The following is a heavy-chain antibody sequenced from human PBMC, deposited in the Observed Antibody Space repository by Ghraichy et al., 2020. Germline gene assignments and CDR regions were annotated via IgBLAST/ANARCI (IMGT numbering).Heavy chain of an antibody. Sequence: ASVKVSCKASGYTFSNYGISWVRQAPGQGPEWMGWISTYNGNANYAQNLQGRVTMTTDTSTTTAYMELRTLRSDDTAVYYCARAGYCSGGSCFSNWFDPWGQGTLVTVSS. CDR1: GYTFSNYG. V-gene: IGHV1-18*01. D-gene: IGHD2-15*01. CDR2: ISTYNGNA. J-gene: IGHJ5*02. CDR3: ARAGYCSGGSCFSNWFDP.